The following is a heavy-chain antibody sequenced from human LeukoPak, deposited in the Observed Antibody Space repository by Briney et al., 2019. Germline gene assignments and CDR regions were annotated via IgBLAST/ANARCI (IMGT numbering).Heavy chain of an antibody. CDR2: ISAYNGHI. V-gene: IGHV1-18*01. D-gene: IGHD2-21*02. CDR1: GYTFINYG. Sequence: ASVKVSCKASGYTFINYGISWVRQAPGQGLEWMGWISAYNGHIKFAQKFQGRVSMTTDISTSTAYMELRSLRSDDTAVYYCARGVVVTAILGWFDPWGQGTLVTVSS. CDR3: ARGVVVTAILGWFDP. J-gene: IGHJ5*02.